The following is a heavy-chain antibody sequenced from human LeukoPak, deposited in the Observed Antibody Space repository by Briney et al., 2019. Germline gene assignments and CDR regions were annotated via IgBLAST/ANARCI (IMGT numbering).Heavy chain of an antibody. CDR3: AKGSRGLMDY. Sequence: PGGSLRLSCAASGFTFSSFAMSSVRQAPGKGVEWVSAISGSGGSTYYTDSVKGRFTISRDNSKNTLYLQMSSLRAEDTAVYYCAKGSRGLMDYWGQGTLVTVSS. V-gene: IGHV3-23*01. CDR1: GFTFSSFA. D-gene: IGHD5-24*01. J-gene: IGHJ4*02. CDR2: ISGSGGST.